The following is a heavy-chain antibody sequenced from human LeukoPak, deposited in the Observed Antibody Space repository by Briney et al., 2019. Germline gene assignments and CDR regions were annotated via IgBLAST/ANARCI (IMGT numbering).Heavy chain of an antibody. CDR3: ATVRSEGTVTTEDYYYGMDV. D-gene: IGHD4-11*01. CDR2: INPSGGST. Sequence: ASVKVSCKASGYTFTSYYMHWVRQAPGQGLEWMGIINPSGGSTSYAQKFQGRVTMARDTSTSTVYMELSSLRSEDTAVYYRATVRSEGTVTTEDYYYGMDVWGQGTTVTVSS. CDR1: GYTFTSYY. J-gene: IGHJ6*02. V-gene: IGHV1-46*01.